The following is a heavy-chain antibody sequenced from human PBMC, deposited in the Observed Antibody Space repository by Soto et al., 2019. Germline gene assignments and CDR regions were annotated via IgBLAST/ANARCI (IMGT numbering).Heavy chain of an antibody. CDR3: ARDQYPYCSGGSCYSGGFDY. D-gene: IGHD2-15*01. CDR1: GFTFSSYS. CDR2: ISSSSSYI. J-gene: IGHJ4*02. V-gene: IGHV3-21*01. Sequence: EVQLVESGGGLVKPGGSLRLSCAASGFTFSSYSMNWVRQSPGKGLEWVSSISSSSSYIYYADSVKGRFTISRDNAKNSLYLQMNSLRAEDTAVYYCARDQYPYCSGGSCYSGGFDYWGQGTLVTVSS.